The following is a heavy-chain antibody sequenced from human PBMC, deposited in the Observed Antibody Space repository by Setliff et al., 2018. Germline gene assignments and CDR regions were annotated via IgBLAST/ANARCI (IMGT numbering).Heavy chain of an antibody. J-gene: IGHJ4*02. D-gene: IGHD6-6*01. CDR3: ARWTARAVDY. V-gene: IGHV3-21*04. CDR1: GFAFASYN. Sequence: PGGSLRLSCAASGFAFASYNMIWVRQAPGKGLEWVSSLSSANNYIVYADSVKGRFTISRDNAKSSLYLQMNSLSAEDTAVYYCARWTARAVDYWGQGTLVTVSS. CDR2: LSSANNYI.